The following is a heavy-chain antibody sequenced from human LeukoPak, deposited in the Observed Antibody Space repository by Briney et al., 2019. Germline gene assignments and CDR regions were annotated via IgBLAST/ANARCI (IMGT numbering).Heavy chain of an antibody. CDR3: AKGGKWDVTPFDY. Sequence: GGSLRLSCASSGFTFTSYSMNWVLQAPGKGLEWVSTISGGGGSTYYADSVKGRFTIPRDNSKNTLYLQVNSLRAEDTAVYYCAKGGKWDVTPFDYWGQGTLVTVSS. CDR2: ISGGGGST. CDR1: GFTFTSYS. D-gene: IGHD1-26*01. J-gene: IGHJ4*02. V-gene: IGHV3-23*01.